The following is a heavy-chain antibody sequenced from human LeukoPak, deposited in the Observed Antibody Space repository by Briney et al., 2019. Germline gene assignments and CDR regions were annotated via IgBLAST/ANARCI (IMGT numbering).Heavy chain of an antibody. V-gene: IGHV1-8*01. CDR3: ARGPYSSSWYVYYYYYMDV. CDR2: MNPNSGNT. J-gene: IGHJ6*03. D-gene: IGHD6-13*01. CDR1: GYTFTSYD. Sequence: ASVKVSCKASGYTFTSYDINWVRQATGQGLEWMGWMNPNSGNTGYAQKFQGRVTMTRNTSISTAYMELSSLRSDDTAVYYCARGPYSSSWYVYYYYYMDVWGKGTTVTVSS.